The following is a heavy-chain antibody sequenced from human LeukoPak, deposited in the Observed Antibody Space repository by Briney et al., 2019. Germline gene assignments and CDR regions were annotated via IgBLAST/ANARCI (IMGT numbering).Heavy chain of an antibody. D-gene: IGHD1-14*01. CDR1: GFPFSIYE. V-gene: IGHV3-7*01. CDR3: TRDRSRAEDD. CDR2: INQGGSDK. J-gene: IGHJ4*02. Sequence: PGGSLRLSCAVSGFPFSIYEMNWVRQAPGKGLEWVVNINQGGSDKYYVDSVKGRFTISRDNANNLLYLQMNSLRGEDTAVYYCTRDRSRAEDDWGQGTLVTVSS.